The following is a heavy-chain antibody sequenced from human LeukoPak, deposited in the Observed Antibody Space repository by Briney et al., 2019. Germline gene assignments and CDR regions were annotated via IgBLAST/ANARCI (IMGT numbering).Heavy chain of an antibody. D-gene: IGHD3-10*01. CDR1: GFTFSTYG. J-gene: IGHJ5*02. CDR2: ISGSGGST. CDR3: ARGGVLWFGEKAPGNWFDP. Sequence: PGGSLRLSCAASGFTFSTYGMSWVRQAPGKGLEWVSAISGSGGSTYYTDSVKGRFTISRDNSKNTLYLQMNSLRSEDTAVYYCARGGVLWFGEKAPGNWFDPWGQGTLVTVSS. V-gene: IGHV3-23*01.